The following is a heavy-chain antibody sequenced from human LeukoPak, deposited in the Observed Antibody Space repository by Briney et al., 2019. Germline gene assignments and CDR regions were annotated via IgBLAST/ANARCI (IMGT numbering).Heavy chain of an antibody. CDR1: GGSISSYY. J-gene: IGHJ4*02. D-gene: IGHD6-13*01. CDR3: ARVEGSSWSHDY. CDR2: IYTSGST. V-gene: IGHV4-4*07. Sequence: PSETLSLTCTVSGGSISSYYCSWIRQPAGKGLEWIGRIYTSGSTDYNPSLQSQVTMSVDTSKNQFSLKLTSVTAADTAVYYCARVEGSSWSHDYWGQGTLVTVSS.